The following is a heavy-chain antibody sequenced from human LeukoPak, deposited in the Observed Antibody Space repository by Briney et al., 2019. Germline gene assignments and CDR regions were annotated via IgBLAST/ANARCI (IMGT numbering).Heavy chain of an antibody. CDR1: GGSISSSSYY. V-gene: IGHV4-39*01. J-gene: IGHJ4*02. D-gene: IGHD3-9*01. CDR3: ARSKILRYFDWLLLDY. CDR2: IYNSGST. Sequence: SETLSLTCTVSGGSISSSSYYWGCIRQPPGKGLEWIGSIYNSGSTYYNSSLKSRVTISVDTSKNQFSLKLSSVTAADTAVYYCARSKILRYFDWLLLDYWGQGILVTVSS.